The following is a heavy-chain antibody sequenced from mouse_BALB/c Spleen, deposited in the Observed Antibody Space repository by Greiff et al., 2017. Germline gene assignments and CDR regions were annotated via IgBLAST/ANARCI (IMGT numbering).Heavy chain of an antibody. CDR1: GYTFTDYN. V-gene: IGHV1S29*02. CDR3: ARSEYGSSYDV. Sequence: VQLKESGPELVKPGASVKISCKASGYTFTDYNMHWVKQSHGKSLEWIGYIYPYNGGTGYNQKFKSKATLTVDNSSSTAYMELRSLTSEDSAVYYCARSEYGSSYDVWGAGTTVTVSS. J-gene: IGHJ1*01. D-gene: IGHD1-1*01. CDR2: IYPYNGGT.